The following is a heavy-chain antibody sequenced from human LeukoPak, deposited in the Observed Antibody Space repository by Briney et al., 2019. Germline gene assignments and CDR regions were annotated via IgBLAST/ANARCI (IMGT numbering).Heavy chain of an antibody. V-gene: IGHV4-59*08. CDR2: IYYSGST. J-gene: IGHJ6*02. CDR1: GGSISSYY. D-gene: IGHD3-10*01. Sequence: SETLSLTCTVSGGSISSYYWSWIRQPPGKGLEWIGYIYYSGSTNYNPSLKSRVTISVDTSKNQFSLKLSSVTAADTAVYYCARHTYYYDARSSYPYYYGMDVWGQGTTVTVSS. CDR3: ARHTYYYDARSSYPYYYGMDV.